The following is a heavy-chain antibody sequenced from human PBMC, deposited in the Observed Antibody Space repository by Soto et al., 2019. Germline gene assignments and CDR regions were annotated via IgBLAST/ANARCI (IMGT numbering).Heavy chain of an antibody. V-gene: IGHV3-74*01. J-gene: IGHJ1*01. CDR1: GFTFSISW. CDR2: ISNDVSST. CDR3: ARLPKKSPQN. Sequence: EVQLVESGGGLVQPGGSLRLYCVASGFTFSISWMHLVRLAPGKGLVWVSSISNDVSSTSYADPVKGRFTISRDNAKNTLSLQMNSLRSEDTTVDYCARLPKKSPQNWVQGTLVIVSP.